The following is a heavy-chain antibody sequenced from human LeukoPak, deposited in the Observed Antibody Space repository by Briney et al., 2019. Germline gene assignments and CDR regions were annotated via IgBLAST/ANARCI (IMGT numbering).Heavy chain of an antibody. D-gene: IGHD2-2*01. J-gene: IGHJ3*02. Sequence: ASVKVSCKASGYTFTGYFIHWVRQAPGQGLEWMGGMYPNSGYTNYAQKFRGRVTMTRDTSISTAYMELSSLTSDDTAVYYCAREQTFLVVPAAIDAFDIWGQGTMVTVSS. CDR3: AREQTFLVVPAAIDAFDI. CDR1: GYTFTGYF. CDR2: MYPNSGYT. V-gene: IGHV1-2*02.